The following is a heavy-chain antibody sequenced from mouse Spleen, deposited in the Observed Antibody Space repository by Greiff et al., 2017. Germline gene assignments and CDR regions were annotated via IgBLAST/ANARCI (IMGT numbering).Heavy chain of an antibody. CDR2: IRNKANGYTT. D-gene: IGHD2-14*01. Sequence: DVKLVESGGGLVQPGGSLSLSCAASGFTFTDYYMSWVRQPPGKALEWLGFIRNKANGYTTEYSASVKGRFTISRDNSQSILYLQMNTLRAEDSATYYCARDGVPFDYWGQGTTLTVSS. J-gene: IGHJ2*01. CDR3: ARDGVPFDY. V-gene: IGHV7-3*02. CDR1: GFTFTDYY.